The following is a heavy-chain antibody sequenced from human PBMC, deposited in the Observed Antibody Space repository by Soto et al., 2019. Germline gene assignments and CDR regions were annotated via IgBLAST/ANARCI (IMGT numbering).Heavy chain of an antibody. D-gene: IGHD4-4*01. Sequence: GGSLRLSCAASGFTFDDYAMHWVRQAPGKGLEWVSGISWNSGSIGYADSVKGRFTISRDNAKNFLYLQMNSLRAEDTALYYCAKDNAPTTVTTSMVGDYYYYYYMDVWGKGTTVTVSS. CDR3: AKDNAPTTVTTSMVGDYYYYYYMDV. J-gene: IGHJ6*03. V-gene: IGHV3-9*01. CDR1: GFTFDDYA. CDR2: ISWNSGSI.